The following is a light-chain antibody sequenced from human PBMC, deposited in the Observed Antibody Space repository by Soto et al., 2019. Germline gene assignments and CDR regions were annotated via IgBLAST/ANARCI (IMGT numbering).Light chain of an antibody. Sequence: DIVMTQSPDCLAVSLGERATINCKSSQSVLYSSNNKDYLAWYQQKPGQPPKLLIYWASTRESGVPDRYSGGRSGTDLTLTISSLQAEDVAVYYCQQYYSHPDAFGQGTKVDIK. CDR1: QSVLYSSNNKDY. V-gene: IGKV4-1*01. CDR2: WAS. CDR3: QQYYSHPDA. J-gene: IGKJ2*01.